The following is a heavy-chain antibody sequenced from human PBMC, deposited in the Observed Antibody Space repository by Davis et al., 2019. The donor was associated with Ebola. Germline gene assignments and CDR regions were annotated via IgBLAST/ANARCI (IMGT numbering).Heavy chain of an antibody. CDR1: GGSISSYY. V-gene: IGHV4-4*07. CDR2: IYTSGST. Sequence: SETLSLTCTVSGGSISSYYWSWIRQPAGKGLEWIGRIYTSGSTNYNPSLKSRVTMSVDTSKNQFSLKLSSVTAADTAVYYCAREGRDKAMTRHGMDVWGQGTTVTVSS. CDR3: AREGRDKAMTRHGMDV. D-gene: IGHD5-18*01. J-gene: IGHJ6*02.